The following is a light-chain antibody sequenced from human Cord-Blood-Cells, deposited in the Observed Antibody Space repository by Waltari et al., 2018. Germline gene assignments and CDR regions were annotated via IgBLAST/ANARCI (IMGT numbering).Light chain of an antibody. CDR1: QSVLYSSNNKNY. CDR3: QQYYSTPYT. J-gene: IGKJ2*01. CDR2: WAY. Sequence: DIVMTQSPDSLAVSLGERATINCKSSQSVLYSSNNKNYLAWYQQKPGQPPKLLIYWAYTLESGVPDRFSGSGSGTDFTLTISSLQAEDVAVYYCQQYYSTPYTFGQGTKLEIK. V-gene: IGKV4-1*01.